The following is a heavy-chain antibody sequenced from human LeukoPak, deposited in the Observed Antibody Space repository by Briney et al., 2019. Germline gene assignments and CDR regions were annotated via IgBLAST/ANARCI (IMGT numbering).Heavy chain of an antibody. CDR1: GYTLTELS. J-gene: IGHJ3*02. V-gene: IGHV1-24*01. CDR2: FDPEDGET. Sequence: GASVKVSCKVSGYTLTELSMHWVRQAPGKGLEWMGGFDPEDGETIYAQKFQGRVTMTEDTSTDTAYMELSSLGSEDTAVYYCATAPIIYGSSTNDAFDIWGQGTMVTVSS. CDR3: ATAPIIYGSSTNDAFDI. D-gene: IGHD3-10*01.